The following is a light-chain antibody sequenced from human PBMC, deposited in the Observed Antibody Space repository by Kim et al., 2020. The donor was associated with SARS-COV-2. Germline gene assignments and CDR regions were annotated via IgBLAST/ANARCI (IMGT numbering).Light chain of an antibody. CDR1: SLRKSF. CDR2: GEK. Sequence: VALGETVRKTCQGDSLRKSFPNWYQQRPGQDPVVIIYGEKKRPSGSPDRFSGSRSGDTASLTITGAQAEDEGDYFCHSRDRTGDQIFGSGTKVTVL. V-gene: IGLV3-19*01. CDR3: HSRDRTGDQI. J-gene: IGLJ1*01.